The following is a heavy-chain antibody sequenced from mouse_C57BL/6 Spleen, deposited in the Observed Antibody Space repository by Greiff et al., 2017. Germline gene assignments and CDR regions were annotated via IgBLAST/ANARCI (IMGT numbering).Heavy chain of an antibody. CDR1: GFSLTSYG. D-gene: IGHD2-4*01. CDR2: IWRGGSP. Sequence: VQLQQSGPGLVQPSQSLSITCTVSGFSLTSYGVHWVRQSPGKGLEWLGVIWRGGSPDYNAAFMSRLSITKDNSKSQVFFKMNSRQADDTAIYYCAKEGNDYGDYYAMDYWGQGTAVTVSS. J-gene: IGHJ4*01. V-gene: IGHV2-5*01. CDR3: AKEGNDYGDYYAMDY.